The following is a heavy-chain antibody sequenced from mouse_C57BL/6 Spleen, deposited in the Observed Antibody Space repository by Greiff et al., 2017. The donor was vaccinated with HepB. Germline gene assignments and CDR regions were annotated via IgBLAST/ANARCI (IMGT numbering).Heavy chain of an antibody. CDR1: GYAFTNYL. CDR3: SLWDDWFAY. D-gene: IGHD4-1*01. CDR2: INPGSGGT. J-gene: IGHJ3*01. Sequence: VQLQQSGAELVRPGTSVKVSCKASGYAFTNYLIEWVKQSPGQGLEWIGVINPGSGGTNYNEKFKGKATLTADKSSSTAYMQLSSLTSEDSAVYFCSLWDDWFAYWGQGTLVTVSA. V-gene: IGHV1-54*01.